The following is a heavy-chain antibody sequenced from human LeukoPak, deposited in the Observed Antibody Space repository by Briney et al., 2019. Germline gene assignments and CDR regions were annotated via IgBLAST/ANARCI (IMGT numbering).Heavy chain of an antibody. J-gene: IGHJ4*02. D-gene: IGHD1-7*01. CDR1: GFTFNSYS. Sequence: GGSLRLSCAASGFTFNSYSMNWVRQAPGKGLEWVSYISSSSSTIYYADSVKGRFAISRDNSKNTLYLQMNSLRVEDTAVYYCTKDWNSQFDYWGQGTLVTVSP. CDR2: ISSSSSTI. V-gene: IGHV3-48*01. CDR3: TKDWNSQFDY.